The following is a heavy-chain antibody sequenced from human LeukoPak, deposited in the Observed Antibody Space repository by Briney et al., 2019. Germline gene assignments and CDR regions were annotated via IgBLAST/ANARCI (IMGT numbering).Heavy chain of an antibody. CDR1: GGSISSYY. V-gene: IGHV4-4*07. J-gene: IGHJ6*03. Sequence: SETLSLTCTVSGGSISSYYWSWIRQPAGKGLEWIGRIYTSGSTNYNPSLKSRVTMSVDTSKNQFSLKLSSVTAADTAVYYCARENVVELITMVRGVIIPYYYYMDVWGKGTTVTISS. D-gene: IGHD3-10*01. CDR2: IYTSGST. CDR3: ARENVVELITMVRGVIIPYYYYMDV.